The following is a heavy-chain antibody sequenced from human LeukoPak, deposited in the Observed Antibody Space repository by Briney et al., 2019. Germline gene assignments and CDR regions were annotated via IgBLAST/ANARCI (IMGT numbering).Heavy chain of an antibody. CDR3: ARGGFRNDY. CDR1: GGSIFSYY. D-gene: IGHD3-16*01. J-gene: IGHJ4*02. V-gene: IGHV4-59*08. Sequence: SETLSLTCTVSGGSIFSYYWSWIRQPPGKGLEWIGYIYYTGSTNYNPSLKSRVTISVDTSKNQFSLKLSSVTAADTAVYYCARGGFRNDYWGQGTLVTVSS. CDR2: IYYTGST.